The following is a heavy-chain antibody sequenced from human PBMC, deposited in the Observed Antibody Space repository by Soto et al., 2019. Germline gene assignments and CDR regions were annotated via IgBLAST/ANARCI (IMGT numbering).Heavy chain of an antibody. J-gene: IGHJ6*03. V-gene: IGHV3-23*01. CDR1: GFTFSSYA. D-gene: IGHD3-10*01. CDR2: ISGSGGST. CDR3: AKSMIRGVSYNYYYMDV. Sequence: GGSLRLSCAASGFTFSSYAMSWVRQAPGKGLEWVSAISGSGGSTYYADSEKGRFPISRDNSKNTLYLQMNSLRAEDTAVYYCAKSMIRGVSYNYYYMDVWGKGTTVTVSS.